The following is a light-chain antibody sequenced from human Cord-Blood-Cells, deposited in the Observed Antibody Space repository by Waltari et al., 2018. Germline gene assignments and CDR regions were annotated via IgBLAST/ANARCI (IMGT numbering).Light chain of an antibody. J-gene: IGKJ2*01. Sequence: DIQMTQSPSSLSASVGDRVTITCRANQSMSSHLNWNQQKPGKAPKLLIYAASSLQSGVPSRFSGSGSGTDFTLTISSLQPEDFATYYCQQSYSTPYTFGQGTKLEIK. CDR1: QSMSSH. V-gene: IGKV1-39*01. CDR3: QQSYSTPYT. CDR2: AAS.